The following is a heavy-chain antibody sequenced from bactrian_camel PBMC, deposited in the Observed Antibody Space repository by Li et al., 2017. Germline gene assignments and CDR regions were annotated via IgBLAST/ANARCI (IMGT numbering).Heavy chain of an antibody. CDR2: WKSVGSI. V-gene: IGHV3S42*01. J-gene: IGHJ4*01. Sequence: VQLVESGGGSVDAGGSLRLSCAASGFTFSSYGMGWFRQAPGKEREGVATWKSVGSISYADSVKGRFTISHDKSKNTAYLQMNDLKPEDTAMYYCAEAPYRDGFSTKCRGQGTQVTVS. D-gene: IGHD4*01. CDR3: AEAPYRDGFSTKC. CDR1: GFTFSSYG.